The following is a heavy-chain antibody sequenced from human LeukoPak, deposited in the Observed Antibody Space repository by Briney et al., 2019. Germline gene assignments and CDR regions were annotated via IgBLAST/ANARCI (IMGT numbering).Heavy chain of an antibody. CDR1: GGSFSGYY. CDR2: INHSGST. V-gene: IGHV4-34*01. D-gene: IGHD5-18*01. Sequence: SETLSLTCAVYGGSFSGYYWSWIRQPPGKGLEWIGEINHSGSTNYNPSLKSRVTISVDTSKNQFSLKLSSVTAADTAVYYCAREGTAMVPYYWGQGTLVTASS. CDR3: AREGTAMVPYY. J-gene: IGHJ4*02.